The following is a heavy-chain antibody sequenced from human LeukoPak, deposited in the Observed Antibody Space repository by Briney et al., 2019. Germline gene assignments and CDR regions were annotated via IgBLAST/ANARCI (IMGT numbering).Heavy chain of an antibody. CDR2: IFYSGST. V-gene: IGHV4-59*01. Sequence: PSETLSLTCTVSGGSISSYYWSWIRQPPGKGLEWIGYIFYSGSTNYNPSLKSRVTISVDTSKNQFSLRLSSVTAADTAVYYCARESYDSSGDYAVFDYWGQGSLVTVSS. D-gene: IGHD3-22*01. CDR3: ARESYDSSGDYAVFDY. CDR1: GGSISSYY. J-gene: IGHJ4*02.